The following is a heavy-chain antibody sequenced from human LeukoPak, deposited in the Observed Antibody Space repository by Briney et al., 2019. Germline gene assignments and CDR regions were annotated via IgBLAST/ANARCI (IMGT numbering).Heavy chain of an antibody. J-gene: IGHJ4*02. CDR3: TRVGYIDEGIDY. V-gene: IGHV3-48*01. CDR1: GFTFSSYS. CDR2: ISSSSTI. Sequence: GGSLRLSCAAPGFTFSSYSMNWVRQAPGKGLEWVSYISSSSTIYYADSVKGRFTISRDNAKNSLYLQMNSLRAEDTAIYYCTRVGYIDEGIDYWGQGTLVTVSS. D-gene: IGHD5-24*01.